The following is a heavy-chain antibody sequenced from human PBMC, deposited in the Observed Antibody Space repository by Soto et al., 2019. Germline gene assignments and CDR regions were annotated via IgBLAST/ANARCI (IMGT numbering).Heavy chain of an antibody. Sequence: ASVKVSCKASGYIFTGYSMHWLRQAPGQGLEWMGWFNPNSGDTIYAQKFQGRVTMTRDTSISTAYMELRSLRYDDTALYYCATEASAVLSLDYWGQGTLVTLSS. CDR3: ATEASAVLSLDY. J-gene: IGHJ4*02. CDR2: FNPNSGDT. D-gene: IGHD6-19*01. V-gene: IGHV1-2*02. CDR1: GYIFTGYS.